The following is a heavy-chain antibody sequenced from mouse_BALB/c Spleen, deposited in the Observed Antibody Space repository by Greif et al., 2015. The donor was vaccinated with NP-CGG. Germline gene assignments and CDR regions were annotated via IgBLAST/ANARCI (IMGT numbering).Heavy chain of an antibody. Sequence: VQLQESGPGLVAPSQSLSITCTVSGFSLTGYGVNWVRQPPGKGLEWLGMIWGDGSTDYNSALKSRLSISKDNSKSQVFLKMNSLQTDDTARYYCARGDYGSSLYYAMDYWGQGTSVTVSS. V-gene: IGHV2-6-7*02. D-gene: IGHD1-1*01. CDR1: GFSLTGYG. CDR3: ARGDYGSSLYYAMDY. CDR2: IWGDGST. J-gene: IGHJ4*01.